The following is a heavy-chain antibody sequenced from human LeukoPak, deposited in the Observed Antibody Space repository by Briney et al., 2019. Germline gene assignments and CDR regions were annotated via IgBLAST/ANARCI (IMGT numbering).Heavy chain of an antibody. V-gene: IGHV1-18*01. Sequence: ASVKVSCKASGFTFTSSAVRWVRQAPGQGLEWMGWISAYNGNTKYAQKLQGRVTMTTDTSTSTAYMELRSLRSDDTAAYYCARETHIVVVPAAPYYYYYGMDVWGQGTTVTVSS. CDR1: GFTFTSSA. D-gene: IGHD2-2*01. CDR3: ARETHIVVVPAAPYYYYYGMDV. CDR2: ISAYNGNT. J-gene: IGHJ6*02.